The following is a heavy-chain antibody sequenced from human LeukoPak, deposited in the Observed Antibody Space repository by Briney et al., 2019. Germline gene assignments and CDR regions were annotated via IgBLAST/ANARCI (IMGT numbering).Heavy chain of an antibody. V-gene: IGHV3-74*01. CDR3: ARTYYHDSSGYYRDYYFDY. D-gene: IGHD3-22*01. CDR1: GFTFRSNW. Sequence: PGGSLRLSCAASGFTFRSNWMHWVRQAPGKGLVWVSRINSDGSSTSYADSVKGRFTISRDNAENTLYLQMNSLRAEDTAVYYCARTYYHDSSGYYRDYYFDYWGQGTLVTVSS. J-gene: IGHJ4*02. CDR2: INSDGSST.